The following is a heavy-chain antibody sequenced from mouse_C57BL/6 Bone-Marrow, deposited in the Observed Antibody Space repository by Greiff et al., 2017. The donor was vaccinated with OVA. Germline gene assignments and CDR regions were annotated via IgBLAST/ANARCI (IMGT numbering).Heavy chain of an antibody. Sequence: VKLKESGPELVKPGASVKLSCKASGYTFTSYDINWVKQRPGQGLEWIGWIYPRDGSTKYNEKFKGKATLTVDTSSSTAYMELHSLTSEDSAVYFCAREVYYYGSSDYFDYWGQGTTLTVSS. CDR1: GYTFTSYD. CDR2: IYPRDGST. D-gene: IGHD1-1*01. CDR3: AREVYYYGSSDYFDY. V-gene: IGHV1-85*01. J-gene: IGHJ2*01.